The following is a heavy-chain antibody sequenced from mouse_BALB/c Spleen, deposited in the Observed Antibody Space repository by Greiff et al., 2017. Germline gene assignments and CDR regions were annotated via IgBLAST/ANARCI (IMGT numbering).Heavy chain of an antibody. CDR1: GYSITSGYY. CDR2: ISYDGSN. V-gene: IGHV3-6*02. J-gene: IGHJ4*01. CDR3: ARDLGWLLREGYYAMDY. Sequence: ESGPGLVKPSQSLSLTCSVTGYSITSGYYWNWIRQFPGNKLEWMGYISYDGSNNYNPSLKNRISITRDTSKNQFFLKLNSVTTEDTATYYCARDLGWLLREGYYAMDYWGQGTSVTVSS. D-gene: IGHD2-3*01.